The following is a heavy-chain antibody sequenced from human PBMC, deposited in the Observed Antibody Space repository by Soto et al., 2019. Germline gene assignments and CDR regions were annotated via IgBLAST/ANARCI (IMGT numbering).Heavy chain of an antibody. D-gene: IGHD2-2*01. J-gene: IGHJ5*02. CDR3: AKDRYCSSTSCSSLNS. CDR1: GFTFASYI. CDR2: ISGRAGNT. V-gene: IGHV3-23*01. Sequence: EVQLLESGGGLVQPGGSLRLSCAASGFTFASYIMTWVRQAPGKGLEWVSVISGRAGNTYYADSVKGRFTISRDNSKNTLYLYMSSLRAEDTALYYCAKDRYCSSTSCSSLNSWGQGTLVTVSS.